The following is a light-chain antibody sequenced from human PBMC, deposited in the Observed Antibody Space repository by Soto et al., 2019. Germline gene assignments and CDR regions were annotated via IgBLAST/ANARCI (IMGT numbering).Light chain of an antibody. CDR3: QQRSNWPPIT. CDR1: QSVSSY. J-gene: IGKJ5*01. CDR2: DAS. V-gene: IGKV3-11*01. Sequence: EIVLTQSPATLSLSPGERATLSCRASQSVSSYLAWYQQKPGQAPRLLIYDASNRATAIPARFSGSGSGTDFTPTISGLEPEDFAVYYYQQRSNWPPITFGQGTRLEIK.